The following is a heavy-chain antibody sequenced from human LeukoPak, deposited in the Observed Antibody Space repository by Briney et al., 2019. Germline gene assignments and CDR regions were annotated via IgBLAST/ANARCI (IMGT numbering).Heavy chain of an antibody. CDR2: IWSDSTNK. J-gene: IGHJ4*02. CDR1: GFTLGTYA. CDR3: ARDRLATVTTFHFDY. V-gene: IGHV3-33*01. D-gene: IGHD4-17*01. Sequence: GGSLRLSCAASGFTLGTYAMHWVRQAPGKGLEWVAVIWSDSTNKYYADSVRGRFTISRDNSKNTLYLQMSSLRAEDTAMYYCARDRLATVTTFHFDYWGQGTLVTVSS.